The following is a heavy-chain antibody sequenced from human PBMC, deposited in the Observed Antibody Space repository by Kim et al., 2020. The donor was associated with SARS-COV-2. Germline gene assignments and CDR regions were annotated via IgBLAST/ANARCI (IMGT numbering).Heavy chain of an antibody. V-gene: IGHV3-21*01. J-gene: IGHJ4*02. CDR3: ARSPYGRFDY. Sequence: YIYYADSVKGRFTISRDNAKNSLYLQRNSLRAEDTAVYYCARSPYGRFDYWGQGTLVTVSS. D-gene: IGHD4-17*01. CDR2: YI.